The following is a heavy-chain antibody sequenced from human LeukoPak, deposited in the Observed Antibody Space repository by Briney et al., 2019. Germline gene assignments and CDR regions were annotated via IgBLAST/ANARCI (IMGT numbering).Heavy chain of an antibody. CDR2: IKGDGGSP. J-gene: IGHJ4*02. CDR1: GFTFSNYW. CDR3: ARKPDYYGADY. Sequence: GGSLRLSCAASGFTFSNYWMHWVRQAPGKGLVWVSRIKGDGGSPTYADSVKGRFTISRDNAKHTLYLQLNSLRAEDTAVYYCARKPDYYGADYWGQGTLVTVSS. V-gene: IGHV3-74*01. D-gene: IGHD3-10*01.